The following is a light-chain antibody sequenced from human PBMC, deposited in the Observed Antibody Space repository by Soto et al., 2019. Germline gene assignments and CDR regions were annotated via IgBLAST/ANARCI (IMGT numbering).Light chain of an antibody. Sequence: QSVLTQPPSASGTPGQRVTISCSGSSSSIGSNTVNWYQQHPGTAPHVVIHTDDQRPSGVPDRFFASRSGTSASLAISGLQSEDEAYYYCAAWDDSLNGVIFGGGTKLTVL. V-gene: IGLV1-44*01. CDR2: TDD. CDR3: AAWDDSLNGVI. CDR1: SSSIGSNT. J-gene: IGLJ2*01.